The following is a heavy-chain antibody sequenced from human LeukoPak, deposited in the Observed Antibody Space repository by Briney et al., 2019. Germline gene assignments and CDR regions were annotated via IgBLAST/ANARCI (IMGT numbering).Heavy chain of an antibody. CDR3: ARLVSYDVLTENFYKYYMDV. Sequence: PSETLSLTWTVSSGSISSNNYYWGWIRQPPGKGLEWIGSIYYTGSTFYNPSLKSRVTMSLDALKNQFTLKVTSVTATDTAVYYCARLVSYDVLTENFYKYYMDVWGKGTTVTVSS. V-gene: IGHV4-39*01. D-gene: IGHD3-9*01. CDR2: IYYTGST. CDR1: SGSISSNNYY. J-gene: IGHJ6*03.